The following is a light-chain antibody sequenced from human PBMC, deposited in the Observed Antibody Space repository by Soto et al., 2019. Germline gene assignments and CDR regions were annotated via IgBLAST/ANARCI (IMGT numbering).Light chain of an antibody. V-gene: IGLV1-44*01. CDR2: AND. CDR3: AAWDDSLRVRV. Sequence: QPVLTQPPSASATPGQRVTISCSGSSSNVGSNPVNWYQQLPGTAPKLLICANDQRPSGVPDRFSGSKSGTSASLAISGLQSEDEADYYCAAWDDSLRVRVFGGGTKLTVL. J-gene: IGLJ3*02. CDR1: SSNVGSNP.